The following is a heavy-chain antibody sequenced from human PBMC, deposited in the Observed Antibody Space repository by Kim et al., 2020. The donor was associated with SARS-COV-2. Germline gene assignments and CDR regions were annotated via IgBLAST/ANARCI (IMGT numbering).Heavy chain of an antibody. CDR1: GFTFSSYS. CDR3: ARDSQSFILGYCSSTSCYGPVMDV. CDR2: ISSSSSYI. D-gene: IGHD2-2*01. V-gene: IGHV3-21*01. J-gene: IGHJ6*03. Sequence: GGSLRLSCAASGFTFSSYSMNWVRQAPGKGLEWVSSISSSSSYIYYADSVKGRFTISRDNAKNSLYLQMNSLRAEDTAVYYCARDSQSFILGYCSSTSCYGPVMDVWGKGTTVTVSS.